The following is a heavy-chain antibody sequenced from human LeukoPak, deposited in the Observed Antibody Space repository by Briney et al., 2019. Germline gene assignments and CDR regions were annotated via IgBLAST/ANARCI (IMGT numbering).Heavy chain of an antibody. CDR3: ARHLIDSGDNQLSFSSFIYGMDV. D-gene: IGHD4-17*01. V-gene: IGHV3-66*04. CDR1: GFSVSSSY. CDR2: IYSSGST. J-gene: IGHJ6*02. Sequence: GGSLRLSCAASGFSVSSSYMSWVRQAPGKGLQWVSVIYSSGSTYYADSVKGRFTISRDNSKNTLHLQMNSLRAEDTAVYYCARHLIDSGDNQLSFSSFIYGMDVWGQGTTATVSS.